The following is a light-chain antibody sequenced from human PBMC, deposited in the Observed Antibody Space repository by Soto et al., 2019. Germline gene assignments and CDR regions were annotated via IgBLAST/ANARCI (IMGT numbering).Light chain of an antibody. Sequence: EIVLTQSPGTLSLSPGERATLSCRAGQSVSSSYLAWYQQKPGQPPRLVMYATSSRATGIPARFSGSGSGTDFTLTISRLEPEDFAVYYCQQYGSSSWTFGQGTKVDIK. J-gene: IGKJ1*01. CDR2: ATS. CDR3: QQYGSSSWT. V-gene: IGKV3-20*01. CDR1: QSVSSSY.